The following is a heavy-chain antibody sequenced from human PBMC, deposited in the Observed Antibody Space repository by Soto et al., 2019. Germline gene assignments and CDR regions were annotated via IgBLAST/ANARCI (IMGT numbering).Heavy chain of an antibody. D-gene: IGHD3-9*01. CDR3: AKVPGRYFDWLPRLRYFGY. Sequence: GGSLRLSCAASGFTFDDYAMHWVRQAPGKGLEWVSGISWNSGSIGYADSVKGRFTISRDNAKNSLYMQMNSLRAEDTALYYCAKVPGRYFDWLPRLRYFGYWGQGTLVTVSS. CDR1: GFTFDDYA. CDR2: ISWNSGSI. J-gene: IGHJ4*02. V-gene: IGHV3-9*01.